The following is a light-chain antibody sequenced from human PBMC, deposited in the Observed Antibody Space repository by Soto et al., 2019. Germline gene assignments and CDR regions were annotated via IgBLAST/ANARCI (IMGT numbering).Light chain of an antibody. V-gene: IGKV1-39*01. CDR2: DAS. CDR1: QTIGTY. Sequence: IEVTQSASYLAASLGDRVTIACRASQTIGTYVNWYRQTSGAAPELRIYDASTLQSVVQSRVRGVAARTDFTLTVSSLQPEDLATDDCQQRYSTPLTFGGGTKVDNK. J-gene: IGKJ4*01. CDR3: QQRYSTPLT.